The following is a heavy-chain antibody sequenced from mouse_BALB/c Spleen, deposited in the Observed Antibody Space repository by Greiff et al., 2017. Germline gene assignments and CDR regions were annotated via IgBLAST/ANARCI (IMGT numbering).Heavy chain of an antibody. Sequence: ESGPGLVKPSQSLSLTCSVTGYSITSGYYWNWIRQFPGNKLEWMGYISYDGSNNYNPSLKNRISITRDTSKNQFFLKLNSVTTEDTATYYCARARKGYAMDYWGQGTSVTVSS. J-gene: IGHJ4*01. CDR1: GYSITSGYY. V-gene: IGHV3-6*02. CDR2: ISYDGSN. CDR3: ARARKGYAMDY.